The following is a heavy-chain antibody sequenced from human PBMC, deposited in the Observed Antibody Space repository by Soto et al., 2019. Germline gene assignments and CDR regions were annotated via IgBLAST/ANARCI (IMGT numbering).Heavy chain of an antibody. CDR1: GGTFSSYA. CDR3: ARYRWFGEFPFDY. J-gene: IGHJ4*02. V-gene: IGHV1-69*01. D-gene: IGHD3-10*01. CDR2: IIPIFGTA. Sequence: QVQLVQSGAEVKKPGSSVKVSSKASGGTFSSYAISWVRQAPGQGLEWMGGIIPIFGTANYAQKFQGRVTITANESTSTAYMELSSLRSEDTAVYYCARYRWFGEFPFDYWGQGTLVTVSS.